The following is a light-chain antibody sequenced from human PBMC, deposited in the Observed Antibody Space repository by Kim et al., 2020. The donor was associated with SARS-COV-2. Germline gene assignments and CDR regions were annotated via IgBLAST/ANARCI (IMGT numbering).Light chain of an antibody. V-gene: IGLV3-1*01. Sequence: SYELTQTPSVSVSPGQTASITCSGDKVGDKYACWDLQKPGQSPVLVIYQDNKRPSGIPERFSGSNSGNTATLTISGTQAKDEADYDCQAWDSSTVLFGGG. CDR1: KVGDKY. J-gene: IGLJ2*01. CDR2: QDN. CDR3: QAWDSSTVL.